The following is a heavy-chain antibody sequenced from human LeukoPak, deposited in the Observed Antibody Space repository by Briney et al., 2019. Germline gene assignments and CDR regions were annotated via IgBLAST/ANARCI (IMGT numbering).Heavy chain of an antibody. CDR2: ISDSGGST. CDR3: AKGKGSSISCSDY. J-gene: IGHJ4*02. Sequence: PRGSLRLSCAASGFTFSSYAMSWVRQAPGKGLEWVSLISDSGGSTYYADSVKGRFTISRDNSKNTLSLQMNSLRADDTAVYYCAKGKGSSISCSDYWGQGTLVTVSS. D-gene: IGHD2-2*01. CDR1: GFTFSSYA. V-gene: IGHV3-23*01.